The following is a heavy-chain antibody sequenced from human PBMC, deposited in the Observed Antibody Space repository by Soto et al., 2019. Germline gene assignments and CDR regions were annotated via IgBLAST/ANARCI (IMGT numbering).Heavy chain of an antibody. J-gene: IGHJ4*02. CDR3: ARDQTGITTAGGGRIDH. CDR1: GFTFSTHA. CDR2: VSFDGSNK. V-gene: IGHV3-30-3*01. Sequence: QVQLVESGGGVVQPGRSLRLSCAASGFTFSTHAMHWVRQAPGKGLECVAIVSFDGSNKYYADSVKGRFTISRDNSKDTLYLQMRGLTPEDTAFYYCARDQTGITTAGGGRIDHWGQGTRVSVTS. D-gene: IGHD6-13*01.